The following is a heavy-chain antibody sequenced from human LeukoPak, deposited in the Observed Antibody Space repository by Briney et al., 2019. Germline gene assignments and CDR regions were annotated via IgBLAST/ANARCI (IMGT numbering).Heavy chain of an antibody. CDR3: ARECGMGVILD. CDR1: GFTFSDYG. J-gene: IGHJ4*02. D-gene: IGHD3-16*01. CDR2: LRSDGSNK. V-gene: IGHV3-30*02. Sequence: GGSLRLSCAASGFTFSDYGMHWVRQAPGKGLEWVAFLRSDGSNKYYADSVKGRFTIYTDHGKNSLYLQMNSLRAEDTALYYCARECGMGVILDWGQGTLVTVSS.